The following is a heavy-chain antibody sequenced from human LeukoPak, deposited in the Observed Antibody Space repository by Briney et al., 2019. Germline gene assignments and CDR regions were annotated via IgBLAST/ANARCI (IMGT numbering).Heavy chain of an antibody. D-gene: IGHD2-15*01. CDR2: IYHSGST. CDR3: YCSGGSCYSEVSTWFDL. J-gene: IGHJ5*02. CDR1: GGSISSSSYY. Sequence: PSETLSLTCTVSGGSISSSSYYWGWIRQPPGKGLEWIGSIYHSGSTYYNPSLKSRVTISVDTSKNQFSMKLSSVTAADTAVSRGYCSGGSCYSEVSTWFDLWGQGTLVTVSS. V-gene: IGHV4-39*07.